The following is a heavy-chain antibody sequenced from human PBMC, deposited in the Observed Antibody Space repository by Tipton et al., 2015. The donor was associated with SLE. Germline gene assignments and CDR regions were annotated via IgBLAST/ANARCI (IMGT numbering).Heavy chain of an antibody. CDR2: IYTSGST. CDR1: GGSISSGGYS. V-gene: IGHV4-30-2*01. D-gene: IGHD5-18*01. Sequence: TLSLTCAVSGGSISSGGYSWSWIRQPPGKGLEWIGYIYTSGSTNYNPSLKSRVTISVDTSKNQFSLKLSSVTAADTAVYYCARYPLTSGYTYVYYFDYWGQGTLVTVSS. CDR3: ARYPLTSGYTYVYYFDY. J-gene: IGHJ4*02.